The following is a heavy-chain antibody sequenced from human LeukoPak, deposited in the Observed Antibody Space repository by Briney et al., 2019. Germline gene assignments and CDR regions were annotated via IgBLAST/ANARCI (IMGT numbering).Heavy chain of an antibody. CDR2: ISSSGSTI. Sequence: PGGSLRLSCAASGFTFSDYYMSWIRQAPGKGLEWVSYISSSGSTIYYADSVKGRFTISRDNSKNTLYLQMNSLRAEDTAVYYCAKEDWLLSSNYYYYYMDVWGKGTTVTVSS. J-gene: IGHJ6*03. D-gene: IGHD3/OR15-3a*01. CDR3: AKEDWLLSSNYYYYYMDV. CDR1: GFTFSDYY. V-gene: IGHV3-11*01.